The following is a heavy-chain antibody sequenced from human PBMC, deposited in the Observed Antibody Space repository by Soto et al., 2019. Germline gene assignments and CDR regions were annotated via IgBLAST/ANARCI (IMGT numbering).Heavy chain of an antibody. Sequence: GASLKISCKGSGYSFTSYWIGWVRQMPGKVLEWMGIIYPGDSDTRYSPSFQGQVTISADKSISTAYLQWSSLKASDTAMYYCARAYCGGDCYSPNYMDVWGKGTTVTVS. CDR1: GYSFTSYW. D-gene: IGHD2-21*01. J-gene: IGHJ6*03. V-gene: IGHV5-51*01. CDR3: ARAYCGGDCYSPNYMDV. CDR2: IYPGDSDT.